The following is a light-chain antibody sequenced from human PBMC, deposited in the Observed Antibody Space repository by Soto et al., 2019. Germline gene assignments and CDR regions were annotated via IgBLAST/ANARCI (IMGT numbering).Light chain of an antibody. CDR2: DVS. J-gene: IGLJ3*02. Sequence: QSVLTQPRSVSGSPGQSVTISCTGTSSDVGGYNYVSWYQQHPGKAPKLMIYDVSKRPSGVPDRFFGFKSGNTASLTISGLQAEDEADYYCCSYAGDYTWVFGGGTKLTVL. V-gene: IGLV2-11*01. CDR1: SSDVGGYNY. CDR3: CSYAGDYTWV.